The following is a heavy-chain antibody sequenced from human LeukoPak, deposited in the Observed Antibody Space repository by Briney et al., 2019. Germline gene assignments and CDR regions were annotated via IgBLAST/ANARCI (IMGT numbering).Heavy chain of an antibody. J-gene: IGHJ4*02. CDR3: VQTTGWPGFDY. CDR2: IYSGVPT. D-gene: IGHD1-1*01. Sequence: PSETLSLTCTTSGVSISRFYWSWVRQPPGKGLEWIGNIYSGVPTYFNPSLKSRVVISVDTSKNQFSLNLTSVTAADTAMYYCVQTTGWPGFDYLGQGILVTVSS. CDR1: GVSISRFY. V-gene: IGHV4-4*09.